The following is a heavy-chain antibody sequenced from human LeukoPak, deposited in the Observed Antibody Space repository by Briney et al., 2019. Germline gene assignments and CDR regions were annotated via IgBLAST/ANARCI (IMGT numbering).Heavy chain of an antibody. V-gene: IGHV6-1*01. J-gene: IGHJ5*02. CDR2: TYYRSQWYN. CDR3: ARDQWQQLVERGSFDP. CDR1: GDSVSSKSVA. D-gene: IGHD6-13*01. Sequence: SQTLSLTCAISGDSVSSKSVAWNWIRKSPSRGLEWLGRTYYRSQWYNDYAVSVKSRITINPDTSKNQFSLQLNFVAPEDTAVYCCARDQWQQLVERGSFDPWGQGTLVTVSS.